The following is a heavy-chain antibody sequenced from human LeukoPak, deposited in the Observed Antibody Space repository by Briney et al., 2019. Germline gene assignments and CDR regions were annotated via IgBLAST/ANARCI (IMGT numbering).Heavy chain of an antibody. CDR2: IYYSGST. CDR1: GGSVRSGSYY. CDR3: ARGYYGSGSFFDY. J-gene: IGHJ4*02. D-gene: IGHD3-10*01. Sequence: SETLSLTCTVSGGSVRSGSYYWSWIRQPPGKGLEWIGYIYYSGSTNYNPSLRSRVTISLDTSKNQFSLKLSSVTAADTAVYYCARGYYGSGSFFDYWGQGTLVTVSS. V-gene: IGHV4-61*01.